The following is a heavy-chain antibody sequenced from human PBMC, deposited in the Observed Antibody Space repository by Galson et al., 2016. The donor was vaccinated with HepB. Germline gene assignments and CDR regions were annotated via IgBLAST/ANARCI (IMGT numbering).Heavy chain of an antibody. CDR3: AKGAPYYYDSSGYYGPGDF. Sequence: VRQAPGKGLEWVSTISGRGGGTYYADSVKGRFTISRDNSKNTLFLQMNSLRAEDTARYYCAKGAPYYYDSSGYYGPGDFWGQGTQVTVSS. J-gene: IGHJ4*02. CDR2: ISGRGGGT. D-gene: IGHD3-22*01. V-gene: IGHV3-23*01.